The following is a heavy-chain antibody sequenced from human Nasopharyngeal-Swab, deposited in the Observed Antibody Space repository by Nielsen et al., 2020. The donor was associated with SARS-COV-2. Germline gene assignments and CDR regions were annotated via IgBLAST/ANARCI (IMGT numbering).Heavy chain of an antibody. D-gene: IGHD3-16*02. CDR3: ARQGVFVPAYFHLYYMDV. J-gene: IGHJ6*03. CDR2: IKQDGSEK. Sequence: GASLKISCAASGFSFSTYWMTWVRQAPGKGLEWVANIKQDGSEKYYVDSVKGRFTVSRDNPKNLLYLQVNSLRAEDTAVYYCARQGVFVPAYFHLYYMDVWGKGTTVTVSS. CDR1: GFSFSTYW. V-gene: IGHV3-7*03.